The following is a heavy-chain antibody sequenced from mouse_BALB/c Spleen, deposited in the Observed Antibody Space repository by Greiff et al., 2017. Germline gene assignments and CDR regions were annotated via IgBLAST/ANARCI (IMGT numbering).Heavy chain of an antibody. CDR2: IYPGDGST. Sequence: QVQLQQSGPELVKPGASVKMSCKASGYTFTSYYIHWVKQRPGQGLEWIGWIYPGDGSTKYNEKFKGKTTLTADKSSSTAYMLLSSLTSEDSAIYFCARVHYDGSSSWFAYWGQGTLVTVSA. J-gene: IGHJ3*01. V-gene: IGHV1S56*01. D-gene: IGHD1-1*01. CDR1: GYTFTSYY. CDR3: ARVHYDGSSSWFAY.